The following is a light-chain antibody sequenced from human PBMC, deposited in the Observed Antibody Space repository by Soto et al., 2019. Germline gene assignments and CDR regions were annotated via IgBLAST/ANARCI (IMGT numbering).Light chain of an antibody. CDR2: DAS. CDR1: QDISNY. V-gene: IGKV1-33*01. Sequence: DIQMTQSPSSLSASVGDRVTITCQASQDISNYLNWYQQKPVKAPKLLIYDASNLETGVPSRFSGSGSGIDFTFNISSLQTEDIATYYCQQYDNLPLTFGGGTKVEIK. J-gene: IGKJ4*01. CDR3: QQYDNLPLT.